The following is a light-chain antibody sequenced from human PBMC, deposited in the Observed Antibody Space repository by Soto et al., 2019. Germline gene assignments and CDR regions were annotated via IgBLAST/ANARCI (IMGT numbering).Light chain of an antibody. Sequence: DIVMTQSPDSLAVSLGERATINCKSSQSVLYSSNSKNYLTWYQQKPGQPPKLLIYWASTRESGVPDRFSGSGSGPDFTLTISSLQAEDVAVYYCQQYFSAPITFGQGTRLEIK. CDR2: WAS. CDR3: QQYFSAPIT. CDR1: QSVLYSSNSKNY. J-gene: IGKJ5*01. V-gene: IGKV4-1*01.